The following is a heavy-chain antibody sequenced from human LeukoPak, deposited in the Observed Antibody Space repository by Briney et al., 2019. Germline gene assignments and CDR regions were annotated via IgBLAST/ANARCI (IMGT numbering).Heavy chain of an antibody. V-gene: IGHV3-33*01. D-gene: IGHD3-10*01. CDR2: IWYDGRNE. Sequence: PGGSLRLSRVASGFTFNKYGVHWVRQAPGKGLEWVAVIWYDGRNEYYADSVKGRLAISRDNDKNTVNLQMNSLRAEDTAVYYCARDGSGLAVRGWFDFWGQGTLVTVSS. CDR1: GFTFNKYG. J-gene: IGHJ5*01. CDR3: ARDGSGLAVRGWFDF.